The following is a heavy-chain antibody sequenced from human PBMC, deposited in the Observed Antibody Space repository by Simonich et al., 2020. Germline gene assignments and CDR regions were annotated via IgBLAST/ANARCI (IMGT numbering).Heavy chain of an antibody. CDR2: ISGSGGST. D-gene: IGHD1-7*01. V-gene: IGHV3-23*01. J-gene: IGHJ4*02. Sequence: EVQLLESGGGLVQPGGSLRLSCAASGFTFSSYAMSWVRQAPGRGLEWDSAISGSGGSTYYADSVKGRFTISRDNSKNTLYLQMNSLRAEDTAVYYCAKRSGVSITGTFDYWGQGTLVTVSS. CDR3: AKRSGVSITGTFDY. CDR1: GFTFSSYA.